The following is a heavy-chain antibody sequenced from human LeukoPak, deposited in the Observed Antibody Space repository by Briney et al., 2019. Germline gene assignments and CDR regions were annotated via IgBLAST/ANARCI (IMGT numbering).Heavy chain of an antibody. CDR3: ASSNIGAFDI. J-gene: IGHJ3*02. D-gene: IGHD2/OR15-2a*01. CDR1: GFTVSSNY. V-gene: IGHV3-66*01. Sequence: PGGSLRLSCAASGFTVSSNYMSWVRQAPGKGLEWVSVIYSGGSTYYADSVKGRLTISRDNSKNTLYLQMNSLRAEDTAVYYCASSNIGAFDIWGQGTMVTVSS. CDR2: IYSGGST.